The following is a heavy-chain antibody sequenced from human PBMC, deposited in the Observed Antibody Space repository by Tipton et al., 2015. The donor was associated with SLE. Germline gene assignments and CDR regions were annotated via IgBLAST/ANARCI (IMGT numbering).Heavy chain of an antibody. CDR1: GFTFDDYA. J-gene: IGHJ3*02. V-gene: IGHV3-9*01. Sequence: SLRLSCAASGFTFDDYAMHWVRQAPGKGLEWVSGISWNSGSIGYVDSVKGRFTISRDNAKNSLYLQMNSLRAEDTALYYCAKDIGYCSGGSCTPGAFDIWGQGTMVTVSS. CDR3: AKDIGYCSGGSCTPGAFDI. D-gene: IGHD2-15*01. CDR2: ISWNSGSI.